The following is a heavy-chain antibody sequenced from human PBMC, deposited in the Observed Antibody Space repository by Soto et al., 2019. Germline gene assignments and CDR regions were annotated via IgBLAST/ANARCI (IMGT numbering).Heavy chain of an antibody. CDR2: ISAYNGNT. J-gene: IGHJ4*02. Sequence: QVQLVQSGAEVKKPGASVKVSCKASGYTFTSYGISWVQQAPGQGLEWMGWISAYNGNTNYAQKLQGRVTMTTDTSTSTAYMELRSLRSDDTSVYYCARVGGAQYNWNYLLFDYWGQGTLVTVSS. D-gene: IGHD1-7*01. CDR3: ARVGGAQYNWNYLLFDY. CDR1: GYTFTSYG. V-gene: IGHV1-18*01.